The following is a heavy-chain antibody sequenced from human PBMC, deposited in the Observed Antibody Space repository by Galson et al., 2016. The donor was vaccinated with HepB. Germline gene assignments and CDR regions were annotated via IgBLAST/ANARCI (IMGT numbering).Heavy chain of an antibody. Sequence: SLRLSCAASGFTFSYYGMHWVRQAPGKGLDWVTVISYDGSNKYYADSVKGRFIISRDNSKNTLYLRMNSLRAEDTAVYYCARQNRRTTVTSPLDYWGQGTLVTVSS. D-gene: IGHD4-17*01. CDR1: GFTFSYYG. V-gene: IGHV3-30*03. J-gene: IGHJ4*02. CDR2: ISYDGSNK. CDR3: ARQNRRTTVTSPLDY.